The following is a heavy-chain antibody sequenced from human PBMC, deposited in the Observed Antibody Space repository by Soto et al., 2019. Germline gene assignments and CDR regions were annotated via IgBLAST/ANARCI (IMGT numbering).Heavy chain of an antibody. CDR3: ARDHGAGTGGFDY. Sequence: QVQLVQSGAEVKKPGASVKVFCKASGYTFTSYGISWVRQAPGQGLEWMGWISAYNGNTNYAQKLQGRVTMTTDTSTSTADMEVGSLRADETAGYYCARDHGAGTGGFDYWGQGTLVTGSS. J-gene: IGHJ4*02. V-gene: IGHV1-18*01. CDR1: GYTFTSYG. CDR2: ISAYNGNT. D-gene: IGHD7-27*01.